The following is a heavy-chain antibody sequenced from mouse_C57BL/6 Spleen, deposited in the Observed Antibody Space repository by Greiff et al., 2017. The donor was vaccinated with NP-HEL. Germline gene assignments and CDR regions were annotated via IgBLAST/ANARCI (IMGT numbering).Heavy chain of an antibody. CDR2: ISYDGSN. V-gene: IGHV3-6*01. D-gene: IGHD2-4*01. Sequence: DVQLQESGPGLVKPSQSLSLTCSVTGYSITSGYYWNWIRQFPGNKLEWMGYISYDGSNNYNPSLKNRISITRDTSKNQFFLKLNSVTTEDTATYYCARGDYDYYYAMDYWGQGTSVTVSS. CDR3: ARGDYDYYYAMDY. CDR1: GYSITSGYY. J-gene: IGHJ4*01.